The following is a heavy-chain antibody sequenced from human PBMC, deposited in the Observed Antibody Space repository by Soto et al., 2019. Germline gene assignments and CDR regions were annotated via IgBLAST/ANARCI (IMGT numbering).Heavy chain of an antibody. J-gene: IGHJ3*02. CDR1: GGSISSYY. V-gene: IGHV4-4*07. Sequence: QVQLQESGPGLVKPSETLSLTCTVSGGSISSYYWSWIRQPAGKGLEWIGRIYTSGRTNYNPSLKSRFTMSVDTAKNQFSLKLSSVTTADTDVYYCARGGDYYDSSGNDAFDIWGQGTMVTVSS. D-gene: IGHD3-22*01. CDR3: ARGGDYYDSSGNDAFDI. CDR2: IYTSGRT.